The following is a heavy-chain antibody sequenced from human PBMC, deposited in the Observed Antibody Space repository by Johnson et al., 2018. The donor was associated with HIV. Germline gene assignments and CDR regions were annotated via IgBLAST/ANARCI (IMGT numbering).Heavy chain of an antibody. J-gene: IGHJ3*02. V-gene: IGHV3-30*02. CDR3: AKESKWESRTPHAFDM. D-gene: IGHD1-26*01. CDR2: IRYDGNSK. CDR1: GFTFSDYY. Sequence: VQLVESGGGVVQPGGSLRLSCAASGFTFSDYYMSWIRQAPGKGLEWVAFIRYDGNSKYYIDSVKGRFTVSRDNSKNTLYLQMKSLRPEDTAVYYCAKESKWESRTPHAFDMWGQGTMVTVSS.